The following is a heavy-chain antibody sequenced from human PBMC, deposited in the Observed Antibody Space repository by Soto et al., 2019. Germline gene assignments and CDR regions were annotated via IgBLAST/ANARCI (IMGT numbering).Heavy chain of an antibody. CDR3: SRDVSSGLAIPNWCDP. CDR2: IYYSGST. D-gene: IGHD6-19*01. Sequence: QLQLQESGPGLVKPSETLSLTCTVSGGSISSSSYYWAWIRQPPGKGLEWIGSIYYSGSTYYNPSLRRRVTISVDTSKNPFSLKLRSVTAAVTAVYYCSRDVSSGLAIPNWCDPWGHGTLVTVSS. V-gene: IGHV4-39*02. CDR1: GGSISSSSYY. J-gene: IGHJ5*02.